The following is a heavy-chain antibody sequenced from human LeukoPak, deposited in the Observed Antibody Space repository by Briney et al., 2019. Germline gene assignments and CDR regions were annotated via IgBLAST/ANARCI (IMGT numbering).Heavy chain of an antibody. J-gene: IGHJ4*02. CDR2: INWNGGST. CDR3: ARDPSEKECGGDCYTYYFDY. D-gene: IGHD2-21*02. CDR1: GFTFDDYG. V-gene: IGHV3-20*04. Sequence: GGSLRLSCAASGFTFDDYGMSWVRQAPGKGLEWVSGINWNGGSTGYADSVKGRFTISRDNAKSSLYLQMNSLRAEDTALYYCARDPSEKECGGDCYTYYFDYWGQGTLVTVSS.